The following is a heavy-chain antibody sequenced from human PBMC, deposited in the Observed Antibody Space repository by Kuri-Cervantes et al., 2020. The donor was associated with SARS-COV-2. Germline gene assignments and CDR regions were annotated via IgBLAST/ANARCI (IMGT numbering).Heavy chain of an antibody. D-gene: IGHD3-10*01. J-gene: IGHJ3*02. V-gene: IGHV1-3*01. CDR2: NNAGNGNT. CDR3: ARDSNKRLYGEVLSVGDSFDI. Sequence: ASALKSSNAFGDAFTSYAKYWVRQAPGQRLVWWGWNNAGNGNTNYYQKLQGRVTITRDTSESIAYMKLSSLRSEDTAVYYCARDSNKRLYGEVLSVGDSFDIWGQGTMVTVSS. CDR1: GDAFTSYA.